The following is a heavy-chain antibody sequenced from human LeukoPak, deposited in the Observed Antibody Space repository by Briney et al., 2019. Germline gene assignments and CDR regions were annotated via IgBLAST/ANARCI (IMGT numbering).Heavy chain of an antibody. CDR1: GYTFTGYY. CDR2: INPNSGGT. D-gene: IGHD6-19*01. J-gene: IGHJ6*03. Sequence: GASVKVSCKTSGYTFTGYYMHWVRQAPEQGLEWMGWINPNSGGTDSAQKFQGRVTMTRDTSISTAYMELSSLRSEDTVVYYCARGLVSSGWYTYYYMDVWGKGTTVTISS. V-gene: IGHV1-2*02. CDR3: ARGLVSSGWYTYYYMDV.